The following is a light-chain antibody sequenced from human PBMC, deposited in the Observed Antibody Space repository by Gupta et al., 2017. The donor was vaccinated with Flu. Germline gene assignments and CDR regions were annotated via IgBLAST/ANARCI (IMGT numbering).Light chain of an antibody. CDR2: LGS. Sequence: DIVMTQSPLSLPVTPGEPASISCRSSQSLLHSNGYNYLDWYLQKPGQSPQLLIYLGSNRASGVPDRFSGSGSGTDFTLKISRVEAEDVGVYCCMQALQTVFFGGGTKVEIK. CDR3: MQALQTVF. V-gene: IGKV2-28*01. CDR1: QSLLHSNGYNY. J-gene: IGKJ4*01.